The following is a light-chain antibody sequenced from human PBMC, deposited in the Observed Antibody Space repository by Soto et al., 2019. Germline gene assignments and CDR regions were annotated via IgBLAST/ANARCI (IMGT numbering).Light chain of an antibody. V-gene: IGKV1D-8*01. Sequence: VIWMTQSPSLLSASTGDRVTISCRMSQGISSYLAWYQQKPGKAPELLIYAASTLQTQVPSRFSGSRFWTHFTLIFIFLRYEVFATYYSQQHYSFRPGFRQGTKV. CDR3: QQHYSFRPG. CDR1: QGISSY. CDR2: AAS. J-gene: IGKJ1*01.